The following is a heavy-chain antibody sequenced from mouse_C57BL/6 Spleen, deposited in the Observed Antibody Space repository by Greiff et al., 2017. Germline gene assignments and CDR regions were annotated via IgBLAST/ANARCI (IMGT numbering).Heavy chain of an antibody. Sequence: QVQLKESGAELMKPGASVKFSCKATGYTFTGYWIEWVKQRPGHGLEWLGEILPGSGSTNYNEKFKGKATFTADTSYNTAYMQLSSLTTEDSAIYYCAREEIRSGRSGHNNWGQGTTLTVSS. D-gene: IGHD1-3*01. CDR1: GYTFTGYW. CDR2: ILPGSGST. V-gene: IGHV1-9*01. CDR3: AREEIRSGRSGHNN. J-gene: IGHJ2*01.